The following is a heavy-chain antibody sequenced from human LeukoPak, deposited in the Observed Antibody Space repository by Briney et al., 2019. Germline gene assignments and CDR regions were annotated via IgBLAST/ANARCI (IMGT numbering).Heavy chain of an antibody. CDR2: ISYDGSNK. J-gene: IGHJ4*02. Sequence: RTGGSLRLSCAASGFSFNSYAMHWVRQAPGKGLERVAVISYDGSNKYYADPVKGRFTISRDNFKNTLYLQMNSLRPEDTAVYYCARPLYYDSSGFPDYWGQGTLVTVSS. V-gene: IGHV3-30-3*01. D-gene: IGHD3-22*01. CDR3: ARPLYYDSSGFPDY. CDR1: GFSFNSYA.